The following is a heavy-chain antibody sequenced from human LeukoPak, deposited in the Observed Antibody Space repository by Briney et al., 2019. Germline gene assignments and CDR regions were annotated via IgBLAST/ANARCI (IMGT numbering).Heavy chain of an antibody. V-gene: IGHV4-34*01. Sequence: PSETLSLTCAVYGGSFSGYYWSWIRQPPGKGLEWIGEINHSGSTNYNPSLKSRVTISVDTSKNQFSLKLSSVTAADTAVYYCARGGYDILTGYYLNWGQGTLVTVSS. CDR3: ARGGYDILTGYYLN. CDR1: GGSFSGYY. J-gene: IGHJ4*02. D-gene: IGHD3-9*01. CDR2: INHSGST.